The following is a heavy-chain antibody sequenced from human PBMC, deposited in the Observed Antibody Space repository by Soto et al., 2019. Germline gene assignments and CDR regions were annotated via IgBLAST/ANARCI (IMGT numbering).Heavy chain of an antibody. D-gene: IGHD3-22*01. J-gene: IGHJ3*02. CDR1: GYTFTSYY. CDR2: INPSGGST. CDR3: ARDHYDSSGYPSDAFDI. Sequence: ASVKVSCKASGYTFTSYYMHWVRQAPGQGLEWMGIINPSGGSTSYAQKFQGRVTMTRDTSTSTVYMELSSLRSEDTAVCYCARDHYDSSGYPSDAFDIWGQGTMVTVSS. V-gene: IGHV1-46*01.